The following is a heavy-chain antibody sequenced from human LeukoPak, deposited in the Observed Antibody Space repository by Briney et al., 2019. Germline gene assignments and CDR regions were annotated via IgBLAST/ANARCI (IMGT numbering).Heavy chain of an antibody. D-gene: IGHD3-22*01. CDR3: ARDNFPRYYDSSGDGIYYFDY. Sequence: SETLSLTCTVSGGSISSSSYYWGWIRQPPGKGLEWIGSIYYSGSTYYNPSLKSRVTISVDTSKNQFSLKLSSVTAADTAVYYCARDNFPRYYDSSGDGIYYFDYWGQGTLVTVSS. J-gene: IGHJ4*02. V-gene: IGHV4-39*07. CDR2: IYYSGST. CDR1: GGSISSSSYY.